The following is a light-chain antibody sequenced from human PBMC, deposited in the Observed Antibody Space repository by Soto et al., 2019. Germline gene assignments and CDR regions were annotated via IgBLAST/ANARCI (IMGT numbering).Light chain of an antibody. Sequence: QSVLTQPASVSGSPGQSITISCAGSSSDIGPYNYVTWYQQHPGKAPRLIIYDVNNRPSGVSNRFSGSKSGNTASLTISGLQAEDEADYYCSSYTSRTTLVIFGGGTKVTV. J-gene: IGLJ2*01. CDR3: SSYTSRTTLVI. V-gene: IGLV2-14*03. CDR1: SSDIGPYNY. CDR2: DVN.